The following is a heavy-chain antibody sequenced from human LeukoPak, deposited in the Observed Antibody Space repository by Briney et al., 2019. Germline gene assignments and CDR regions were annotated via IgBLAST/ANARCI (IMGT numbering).Heavy chain of an antibody. CDR2: INSDGSST. CDR3: ARERDYYDSSGYYVGGAFDI. V-gene: IGHV3-74*01. CDR1: GFIFSSYW. D-gene: IGHD3-22*01. Sequence: PGKSLRLSCAASGFIFSSYWMHWVRQAPGKGLVWVSRINSDGSSTSYADSVKGRFTISRDNAKNTLYLQMNSLRAEDTAVYYCARERDYYDSSGYYVGGAFDIWGQGTMVAVSS. J-gene: IGHJ3*02.